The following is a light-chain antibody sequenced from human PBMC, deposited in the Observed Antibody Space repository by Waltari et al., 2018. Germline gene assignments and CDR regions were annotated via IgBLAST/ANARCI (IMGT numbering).Light chain of an antibody. CDR2: SNN. J-gene: IGLJ2*01. V-gene: IGLV1-44*01. CDR3: AAWDDSLNGRV. CDR1: RYNIGSNT. Sequence: QSVLTQPPSASGTPGQRVTIPCSGSRYNIGSNTVNWYQQLPGTAPKLPIYSNNQRPSGVPDRFSGSKSGTSASLAISGLQSEDEADYYCAAWDDSLNGRVFGGGTKLTVL.